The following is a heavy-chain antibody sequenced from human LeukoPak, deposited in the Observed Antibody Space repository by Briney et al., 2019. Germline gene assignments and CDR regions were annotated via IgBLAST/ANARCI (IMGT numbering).Heavy chain of an antibody. V-gene: IGHV4-39*01. J-gene: IGHJ4*02. Sequence: PSETLSLTCTVSGGSISSSSYYWGWIRQPPGKGLEWIGSIYYSGSTYYNPSLKSRVTISVDTSKNQFSLKLSSVTAADTAVYYCARRGRWLQETDYWGQGTLVTVSS. CDR2: IYYSGST. CDR3: ARRGRWLQETDY. CDR1: GGSISSSSYY. D-gene: IGHD5-24*01.